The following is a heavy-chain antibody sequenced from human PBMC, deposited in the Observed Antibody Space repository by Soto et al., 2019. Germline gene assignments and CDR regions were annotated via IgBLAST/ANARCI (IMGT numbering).Heavy chain of an antibody. D-gene: IGHD2-15*01. Sequence: QITLKESGPTLVKPTQTLTLTCTFSGFSLTTGGVAVGWIRQPPGKALEWLALIYWDDDKRYSPSLKSRLSITQDTSKNQVVITMTNMDPVDTATYYCARSECSGADCYSPWYFGIWGRGTLVTVSS. CDR1: GFSLTTGGVA. CDR3: ARSECSGADCYSPWYFGI. J-gene: IGHJ2*01. CDR2: IYWDDDK. V-gene: IGHV2-5*02.